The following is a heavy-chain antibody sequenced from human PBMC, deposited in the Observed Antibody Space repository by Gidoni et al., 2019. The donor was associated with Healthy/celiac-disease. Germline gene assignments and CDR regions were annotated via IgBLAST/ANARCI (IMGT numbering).Heavy chain of an antibody. CDR1: GFTFSSYA. CDR3: AKFENYGPSAFDI. Sequence: EVQLLESGGGLVQPGGSLRLSCAASGFTFSSYAMSWVRQAPGKGLEWVSAISGSGGSTYDADSVKGRFTISRDNSKNTLYLQMNSLRAEDTAVYYCAKFENYGPSAFDIWGQGTMVTVSS. D-gene: IGHD3-10*01. V-gene: IGHV3-23*01. J-gene: IGHJ3*02. CDR2: ISGSGGST.